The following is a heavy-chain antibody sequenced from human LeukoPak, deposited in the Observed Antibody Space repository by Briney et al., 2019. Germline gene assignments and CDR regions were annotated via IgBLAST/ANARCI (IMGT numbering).Heavy chain of an antibody. CDR2: IYISGGT. V-gene: IGHV4-4*07. CDR3: ARSPRGSGTYFRWFDP. CDR1: GGSISSYY. J-gene: IGHJ5*02. Sequence: SETLSLTCTVSGGSISSYYWSWIRQPAGKGLEWIGRIYISGGTDYNPSLKGRVTISVNTSKNEISLRLTSVTAADTAVYYCARSPRGSGTYFRWFDPWGQGTLVTVSS. D-gene: IGHD3-10*01.